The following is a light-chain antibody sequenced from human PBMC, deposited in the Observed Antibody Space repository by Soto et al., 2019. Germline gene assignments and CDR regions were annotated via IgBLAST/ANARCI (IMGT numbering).Light chain of an antibody. CDR1: QTIDTN. Sequence: DIVMTQSPTFVSVSPGDRATLFCRASQTIDTNLAWYQQRLGRLPRLVIYGASSRVSGVPDRFSGSGSGTEFSLTISDLQSEDSGLYFCQQYNNWPPYTFGQGTKLEIK. CDR2: GAS. V-gene: IGKV3-15*01. CDR3: QQYNNWPPYT. J-gene: IGKJ2*01.